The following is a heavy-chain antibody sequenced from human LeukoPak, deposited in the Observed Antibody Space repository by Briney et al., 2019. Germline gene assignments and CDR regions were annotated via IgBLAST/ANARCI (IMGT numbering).Heavy chain of an antibody. CDR2: IYHSGST. D-gene: IGHD3-16*02. CDR3: ARSHDHLWGNYPDY. V-gene: IGHV4-30-2*01. CDR1: GGSISSGGYS. Sequence: SQTLSLTCAVSGGSISSGGYSWRWIRQPPGKGLEWIGYIYHSGSTYYNPSLKSRVTISVDRSKNQFSLKLSSVTAADTAVYYCARSHDHLWGNYPDYWGQGTLVTVSS. J-gene: IGHJ4*02.